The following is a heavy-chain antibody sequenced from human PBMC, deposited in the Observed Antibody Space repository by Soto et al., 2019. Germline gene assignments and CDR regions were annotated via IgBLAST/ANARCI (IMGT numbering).Heavy chain of an antibody. CDR3: VQSRCGGDCLQSYSSHSYYGLDV. CDR2: IYWDDDK. CDR1: GFSLSTIGVG. D-gene: IGHD2-21*02. J-gene: IGHJ6*02. Sequence: QITLKESGPTLVKPTQTLTLTCTFSGFSLSTIGVGVGWIRQPPGKALEWLALIYWDDDKRYIPSLKSRLTVTXDXSXNXXVLTMTNMDPVDTATYYCVQSRCGGDCLQSYSSHSYYGLDVWGQGTTVTVSS. V-gene: IGHV2-5*02.